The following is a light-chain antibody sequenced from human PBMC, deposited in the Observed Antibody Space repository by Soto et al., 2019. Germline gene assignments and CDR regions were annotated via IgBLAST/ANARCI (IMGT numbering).Light chain of an antibody. CDR2: EVT. Sequence: QSALTQPASVSGSPGLSITISCTGTSSDVGGYNSVSWYQQHPGKAPKLLIHEVTDRPSGVSSRFSGSKSGNTASLTISGLRAEDEADYYCSSYTSSDTLVFGSGTKVTVL. CDR1: SSDVGGYNS. CDR3: SSYTSSDTLV. V-gene: IGLV2-14*01. J-gene: IGLJ1*01.